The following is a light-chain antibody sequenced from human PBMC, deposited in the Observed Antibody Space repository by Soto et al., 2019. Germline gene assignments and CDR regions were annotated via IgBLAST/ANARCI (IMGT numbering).Light chain of an antibody. Sequence: EIVMTQSPATLSVSPGERATLSCRASQSVSSNLAWYQQKPGQALSLLIYDISARATGIPTRFSGSGSGTEFTLTISSLQSEDFAVYYCQQYNDWPLTFGGGNKVEIK. CDR1: QSVSSN. CDR3: QQYNDWPLT. CDR2: DIS. J-gene: IGKJ4*01. V-gene: IGKV3D-15*01.